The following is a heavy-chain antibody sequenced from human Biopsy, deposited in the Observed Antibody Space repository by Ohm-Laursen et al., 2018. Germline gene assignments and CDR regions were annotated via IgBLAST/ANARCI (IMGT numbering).Heavy chain of an antibody. CDR3: ARGRLSGTRRALDM. CDR1: GYTFINYD. V-gene: IGHV1-8*01. Sequence: SSVTVSCKASGYTFINYDIHWVRQASGQGLEWMGWMNPKSGDTGYAHKFQGRVTMARNASISTANMEMSSLRSEDTAVYYCARGRLSGTRRALDMWGQGTMVTVSS. CDR2: MNPKSGDT. D-gene: IGHD1-7*01. J-gene: IGHJ3*02.